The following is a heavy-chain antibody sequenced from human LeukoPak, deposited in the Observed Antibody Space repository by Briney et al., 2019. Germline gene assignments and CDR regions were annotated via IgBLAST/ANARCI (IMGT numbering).Heavy chain of an antibody. CDR3: ARQSTVTTPFAY. V-gene: IGHV5-51*01. Sequence: KRGESLKISCKASGYSFTSYWIGWVRQVPGKGLEWMGIIYPGDSDTRYSLSFQGQVTISADKSINTAYLQWSSLKASDTAMYYCARQSTVTTPFAYWGQGTLVTVSS. D-gene: IGHD4-17*01. J-gene: IGHJ4*02. CDR2: IYPGDSDT. CDR1: GYSFTSYW.